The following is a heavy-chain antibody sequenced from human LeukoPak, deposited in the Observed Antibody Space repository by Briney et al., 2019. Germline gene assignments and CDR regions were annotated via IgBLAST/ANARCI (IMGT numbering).Heavy chain of an antibody. CDR3: AESSGSSVFDY. D-gene: IGHD3-10*01. CDR2: INHSGST. V-gene: IGHV4-34*01. CDR1: GGSFSGYY. Sequence: PSETLSLTCAVYGGSFSGYYWSWIRQPPGKGLEWIGEINHSGSTNYNPSLKSRVTISVDTSKNQFSLKLSSVTAADTAVYYCAESSGSSVFDYWGQGTLVTVSS. J-gene: IGHJ4*02.